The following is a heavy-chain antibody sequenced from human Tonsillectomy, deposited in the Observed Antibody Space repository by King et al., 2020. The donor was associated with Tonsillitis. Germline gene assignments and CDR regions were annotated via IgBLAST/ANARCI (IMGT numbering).Heavy chain of an antibody. CDR1: GFTFSSYW. J-gene: IGHJ3*02. V-gene: IGHV3-7*01. CDR2: IKEDGSEK. D-gene: IGHD1-26*01. Sequence: VQLVESGGGLVQPGGSLRLSCAASGFTFSSYWMSWVRQAPGKGLEWVANIKEDGSEKYYVDSVKGRFTISRDNAKNSLYLQMNSLRAEDTAVYYCARDIEQGGSYYAFDIWGQGTMVSVSS. CDR3: ARDIEQGGSYYAFDI.